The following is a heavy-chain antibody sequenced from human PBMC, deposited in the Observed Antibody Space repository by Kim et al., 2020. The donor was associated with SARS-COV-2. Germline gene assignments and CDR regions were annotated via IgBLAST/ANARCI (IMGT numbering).Heavy chain of an antibody. J-gene: IGHJ5*02. Sequence: SETLSLTCTVSGGSISSSSYYWGWIRQPPGKGLEWIGSIYYSGSTYYNPSLKSRVTISVYTSKNQFSLKLSSVTAADTAVYSCARHGRSWYVNWFDPWGQGTLVTVSS. D-gene: IGHD6-13*01. CDR2: IYYSGST. V-gene: IGHV4-39*01. CDR3: ARHGRSWYVNWFDP. CDR1: GGSISSSSYY.